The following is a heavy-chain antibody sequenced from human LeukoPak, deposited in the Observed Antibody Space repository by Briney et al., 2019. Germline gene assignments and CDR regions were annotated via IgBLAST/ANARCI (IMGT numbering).Heavy chain of an antibody. J-gene: IGHJ4*02. Sequence: GGSLRLSCAASGFTFSSYGMHWVRQAPGKGLEWVAVISYDGSNKYYADSVKGRFTISRDNSKNTLYLQMNSLRAEDTAVYYCAKGLPGIAVAGLFDYWGQGTLVTVSS. CDR3: AKGLPGIAVAGLFDY. V-gene: IGHV3-30*18. CDR2: ISYDGSNK. D-gene: IGHD6-19*01. CDR1: GFTFSSYG.